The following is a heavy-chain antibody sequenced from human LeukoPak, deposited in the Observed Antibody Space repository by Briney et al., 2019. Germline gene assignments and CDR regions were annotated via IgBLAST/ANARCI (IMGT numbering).Heavy chain of an antibody. CDR2: ISPYDDST. J-gene: IGHJ3*01. Sequence: ASVKVSCKASGYSFSTFGITWVRQAPGQGLEWMGWISPYDDSTAYGQKFEGRVTMTRDTSTNTAYMELRSLTSDDTALYYCAKVDPPIAVGAPGDAFDLWGQGTMVIVSS. CDR3: AKVDPPIAVGAPGDAFDL. V-gene: IGHV1-18*01. CDR1: GYSFSTFG. D-gene: IGHD6-19*01.